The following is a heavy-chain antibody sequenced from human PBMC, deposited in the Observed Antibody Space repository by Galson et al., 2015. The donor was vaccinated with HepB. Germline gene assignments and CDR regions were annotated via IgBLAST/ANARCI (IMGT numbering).Heavy chain of an antibody. V-gene: IGHV1-69*04. CDR3: AREGIAVAGTRFDP. J-gene: IGHJ5*02. D-gene: IGHD6-19*01. Sequence: SVKVSCKASGGTFSSYAISWVRQAPGQGLEWMGRIIPILGIANYAQKFQGRVTITADKSTSTAYMELSSLRSEDTAVYYCAREGIAVAGTRFDPWGQGTLVTVSS. CDR2: IIPILGIA. CDR1: GGTFSSYA.